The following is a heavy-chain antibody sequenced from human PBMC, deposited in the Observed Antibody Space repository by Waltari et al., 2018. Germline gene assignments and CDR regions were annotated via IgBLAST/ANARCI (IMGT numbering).Heavy chain of an antibody. CDR1: GGSITTSGYY. CDR3: AKRSFGVAFDP. D-gene: IGHD3-10*01. V-gene: IGHV4-39*02. Sequence: QLQLQESGPGLVKPSETLSLTCTVSGGSITTSGYYWGWIRQPPGKGLEWIGSIHPSGTYDSTSLKNRVAISADTSKNLFSLRLNSVTAADTAVYFCAKRSFGVAFDPWGQGILVTVSS. CDR2: IHPSGT. J-gene: IGHJ5*02.